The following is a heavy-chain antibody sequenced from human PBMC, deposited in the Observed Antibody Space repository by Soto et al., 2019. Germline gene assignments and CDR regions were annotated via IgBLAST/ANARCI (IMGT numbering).Heavy chain of an antibody. V-gene: IGHV2-5*01. CDR2: FYWNDDK. Sequence: QITLTESGPTLVTPTQTLTLTCSFSGFSLTTSGGAVGWFRHPPGNAPEWLAVFYWNDDKRYSPSLRSRLTVTGDSSNTQVVLTLANVDPVDSGTYYCAYSPASTYDFYFDYWGQGTLVTVSS. D-gene: IGHD2-21*01. J-gene: IGHJ4*02. CDR3: AYSPASTYDFYFDY. CDR1: GFSLTTSGGA.